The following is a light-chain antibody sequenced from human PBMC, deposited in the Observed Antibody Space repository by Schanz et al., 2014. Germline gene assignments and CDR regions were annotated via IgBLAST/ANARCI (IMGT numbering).Light chain of an antibody. V-gene: IGLV2-8*01. CDR2: DVS. Sequence: QSALTQPPSASGSPGQSVTISCTGTDVGGYNYVSWYQRHPGKAPKLMIYDVSKRPSGVPDRFSGSKSGNTASLTVSGLQAEDEAAYYCSSYAGSNSFVVFGGGTKLTVL. CDR1: DVGGYNY. J-gene: IGLJ2*01. CDR3: SSYAGSNSFVV.